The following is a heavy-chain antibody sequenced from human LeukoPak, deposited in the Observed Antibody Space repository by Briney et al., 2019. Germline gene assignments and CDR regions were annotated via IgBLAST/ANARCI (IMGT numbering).Heavy chain of an antibody. D-gene: IGHD3-22*01. CDR1: GFTFNNYA. V-gene: IGHV3-64D*09. J-gene: IGHJ4*02. Sequence: PGGSLRLSCAASGFTFNNYAMHWVRQAPGKGLEYVSAINSNGGRTYYADSVKGRFTISRDNSKNTLYLQMSSLRVDDTAVYYCVKDLYYDNSGYYSGAFDYWGQGTLVTVSS. CDR3: VKDLYYDNSGYYSGAFDY. CDR2: INSNGGRT.